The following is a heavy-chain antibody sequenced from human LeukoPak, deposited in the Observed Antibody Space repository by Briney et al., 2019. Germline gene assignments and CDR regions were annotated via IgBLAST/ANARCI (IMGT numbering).Heavy chain of an antibody. CDR2: IYTSGST. Sequence: PSETLSLTCTVSGGSISSYYWSWIRQPAGKGLEWIGRIYTSGSTNYNPSLKSRVTMSVDTSKNQFSLKLSSVTAAATAVYYCIGGSWVKSAYAFDIWGQGTMVTVSS. CDR1: GGSISSYY. CDR3: IGGSWVKSAYAFDI. V-gene: IGHV4-4*07. J-gene: IGHJ3*02. D-gene: IGHD2-15*01.